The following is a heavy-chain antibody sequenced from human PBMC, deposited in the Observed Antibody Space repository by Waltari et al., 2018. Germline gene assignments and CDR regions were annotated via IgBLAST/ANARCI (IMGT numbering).Heavy chain of an antibody. Sequence: EVQLVESGGGLVQPGGSLRLSCGASGFTFSNFWKSWVGQDPGKGREWVANIKKDGRATYYVDSVRGRFSISRDNAKNSLSLQMNSLRAEDTAVYYCARIGSWPPWLDYWGQGILVTVSS. V-gene: IGHV3-7*01. D-gene: IGHD6-13*01. J-gene: IGHJ4*02. CDR1: GFTFSNFW. CDR2: IKKDGRAT. CDR3: ARIGSWPPWLDY.